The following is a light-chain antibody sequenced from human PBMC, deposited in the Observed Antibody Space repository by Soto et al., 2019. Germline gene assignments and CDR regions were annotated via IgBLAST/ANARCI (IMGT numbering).Light chain of an antibody. J-gene: IGKJ1*01. V-gene: IGKV3-15*01. CDR1: QSVSSS. Sequence: EIVMTQSPATLSVSPGERATLSCRASQSVSSSLAWYQQKPGQAPRLLIYGASTSATGIPARFSGSGSGTVFNLTISSLQSEDFAVYNCQQYNAWPPWMFGQGTKVEI. CDR3: QQYNAWPPWM. CDR2: GAS.